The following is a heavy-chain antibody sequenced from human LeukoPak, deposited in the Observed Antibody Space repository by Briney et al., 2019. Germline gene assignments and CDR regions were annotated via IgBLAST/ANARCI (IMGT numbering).Heavy chain of an antibody. D-gene: IGHD3-16*01. CDR3: ARAIFSYAYFDY. V-gene: IGHV3-7*01. Sequence: GGSLRLSCAASGFTFSSYWMGWVRQAPGKGLEWVASIKQDGSEKYHVDSVKGRFTISRDNAKNSLYLQMNSLRAEDTAVYYCARAIFSYAYFDYWGQGTLVTVSS. J-gene: IGHJ4*02. CDR2: IKQDGSEK. CDR1: GFTFSSYW.